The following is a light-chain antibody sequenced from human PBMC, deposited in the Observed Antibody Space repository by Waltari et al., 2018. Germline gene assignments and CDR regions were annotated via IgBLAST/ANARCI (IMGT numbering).Light chain of an antibody. CDR1: YSNIRSSA. V-gene: IGLV1-44*01. J-gene: IGLJ3*02. CDR3: ATWDDSLNWV. CDR2: GND. Sequence: QSALTQPPSVSGTPGPRVTISCSGRYSNIRSSASTWYQQVPGTAPKLLIYGNDHRPSGVPDRFSGSKSGTSASLAISGLQSEDEADYYCATWDDSLNWVFGGGTKLTVL.